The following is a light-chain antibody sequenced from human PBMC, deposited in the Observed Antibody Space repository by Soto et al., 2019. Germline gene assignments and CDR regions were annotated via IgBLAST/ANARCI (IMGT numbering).Light chain of an antibody. CDR2: AAS. CDR1: QSISSY. J-gene: IGKJ4*01. Sequence: DIQMTQSPSSLSASVGDRVTITCRASQSISSYLNWYQQKPGKAPKLLIYAASSLQIGVQSSFSCSGSGTDFTLTISSPQPEDFATYYCQQSYSTLLTFGGGTKVEIK. V-gene: IGKV1-39*01. CDR3: QQSYSTLLT.